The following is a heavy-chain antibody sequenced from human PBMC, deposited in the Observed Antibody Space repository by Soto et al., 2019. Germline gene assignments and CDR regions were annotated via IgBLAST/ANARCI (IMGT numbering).Heavy chain of an antibody. J-gene: IGHJ6*02. CDR3: AKDSGDINIFGVVIGMDV. CDR2: ISCSGGST. V-gene: IGHV3-23*01. CDR1: GFTFNNCA. Sequence: GGSLRLSCVASGFTFNNCAMNWLRQAPGKGLEWVSIISCSGGSTYYADSVKGRFTISRDKSKNTVYLQMNSLRAEDTAVYYCAKDSGDINIFGVVIGMDVWGQGTKVTVYS. D-gene: IGHD3-3*02.